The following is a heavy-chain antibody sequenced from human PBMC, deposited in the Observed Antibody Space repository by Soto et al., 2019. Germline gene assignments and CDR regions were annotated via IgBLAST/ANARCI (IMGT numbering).Heavy chain of an antibody. Sequence: SETLSLTYTVSGGSISSYYWSWIRQTPGKGLEWIGYIYYSGSTNYNPSLKSRVTISVDTSKNQFSLKLSSVTAADTAVYYCARTDYYDSSGYYYVPAPVFDYWGQGTPVTVSS. J-gene: IGHJ4*02. CDR2: IYYSGST. D-gene: IGHD3-22*01. CDR3: ARTDYYDSSGYYYVPAPVFDY. CDR1: GGSISSYY. V-gene: IGHV4-59*01.